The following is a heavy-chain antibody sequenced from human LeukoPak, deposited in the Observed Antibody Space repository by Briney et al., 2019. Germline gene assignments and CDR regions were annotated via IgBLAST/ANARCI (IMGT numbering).Heavy chain of an antibody. Sequence: GGSLRLSCAASGFTFSSYAMHWVRQAPGKGLEWVAVISYDGGNKYYADSVKGRFTISRDNSKNTLYLQMNSLRAEDTAVYYCARTEGYYTDFDYWGQGTLVTVSS. D-gene: IGHD3-3*01. V-gene: IGHV3-30-3*01. CDR2: ISYDGGNK. CDR3: ARTEGYYTDFDY. J-gene: IGHJ4*02. CDR1: GFTFSSYA.